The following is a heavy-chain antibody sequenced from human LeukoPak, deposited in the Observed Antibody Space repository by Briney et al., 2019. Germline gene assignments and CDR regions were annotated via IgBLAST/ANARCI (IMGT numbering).Heavy chain of an antibody. J-gene: IGHJ4*02. CDR2: INHSGST. CDR3: ARAGNGYSSSWYVSRFDY. CDR1: GGSFSGYY. D-gene: IGHD6-13*01. Sequence: SETLSLTCAVYGGSFSGYYWSWIRQPPGKGLEWIGEINHSGSTNYKPSLKSRVTISVDTSKSQFSLKLSSVTAADTAVYYCARAGNGYSSSWYVSRFDYWGQGTLVTVSS. V-gene: IGHV4-34*01.